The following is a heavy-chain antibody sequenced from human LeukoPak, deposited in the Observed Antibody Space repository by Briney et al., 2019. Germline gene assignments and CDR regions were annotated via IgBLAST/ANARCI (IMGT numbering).Heavy chain of an antibody. Sequence: PSETLSLTCTVSGGSISSGSYYWSWIRQPAGKGLEWIGRIYTSGSTNYNPSLKSRVTISVDTSKNQFSLKLSSVTAADTAVYYCARDVAAAGFPVWFDPWGQGTLVTVSS. D-gene: IGHD6-13*01. CDR1: GGSISSGSYY. CDR3: ARDVAAAGFPVWFDP. CDR2: IYTSGST. V-gene: IGHV4-61*02. J-gene: IGHJ5*02.